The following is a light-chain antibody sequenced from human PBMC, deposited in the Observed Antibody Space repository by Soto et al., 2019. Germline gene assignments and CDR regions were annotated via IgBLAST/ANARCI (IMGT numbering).Light chain of an antibody. Sequence: QSVLTQPASVSGSPGQPITIPCTATSSDVGTYNYVSWYQQHPGKVPKLIIYEVTKRPSGVSNRFSGSKSGNTASLTISGLQAEDEADYYCSSYTTSSTYVFGSGTKVTVL. CDR2: EVT. CDR3: SSYTTSSTYV. J-gene: IGLJ1*01. V-gene: IGLV2-14*01. CDR1: SSDVGTYNY.